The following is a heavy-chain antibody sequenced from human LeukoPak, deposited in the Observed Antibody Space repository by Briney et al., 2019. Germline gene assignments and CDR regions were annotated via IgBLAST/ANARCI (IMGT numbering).Heavy chain of an antibody. CDR3: AKGQQFETRFDY. Sequence: GGSLRLSCAASGFMFSNYAMCWVRQAPGQGPEWVSGISGHGTFYAESVKGRFTISGDNSNNTLYLQINSLRAEDSAVYYCAKGQQFETRFDYWGHGTLVTVSS. CDR1: GFMFSNYA. D-gene: IGHD6-6*01. V-gene: IGHV3-23*01. CDR2: ISGHGT. J-gene: IGHJ4*01.